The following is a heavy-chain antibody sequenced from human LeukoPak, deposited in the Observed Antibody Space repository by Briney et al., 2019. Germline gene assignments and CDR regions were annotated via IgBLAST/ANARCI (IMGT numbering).Heavy chain of an antibody. CDR3: ARDNYDSSTPYYFDY. CDR1: GFTFSTYN. CDR2: ITSSSTYI. D-gene: IGHD3-22*01. Sequence: GGSLRLSCAASGFTFSTYNMNWVRQAPGKGLEWVSSITSSSTYIYNADSLKGRFTISRDNAKNSLYLQMNSLRAEDTAVYYCARDNYDSSTPYYFDYWGQGTLVTVSS. V-gene: IGHV3-21*01. J-gene: IGHJ4*02.